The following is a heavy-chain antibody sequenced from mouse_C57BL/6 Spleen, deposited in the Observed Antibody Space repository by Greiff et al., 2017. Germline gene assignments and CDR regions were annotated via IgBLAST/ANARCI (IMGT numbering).Heavy chain of an antibody. CDR3: ARTLITTVERYFDV. CDR2: IHPNSGST. J-gene: IGHJ1*03. CDR1: GYTFTSYW. Sequence: QVQLQQSGAELVKPGASVKLSCKASGYTFTSYWMHWVKQRPGQGLEWIGMIHPNSGSTNYNEKFKSKATLTVDKSSSTAYMQLSSLTSEDSAVYYCARTLITTVERYFDVWGTGTTVTSPQ. D-gene: IGHD1-1*01. V-gene: IGHV1-64*01.